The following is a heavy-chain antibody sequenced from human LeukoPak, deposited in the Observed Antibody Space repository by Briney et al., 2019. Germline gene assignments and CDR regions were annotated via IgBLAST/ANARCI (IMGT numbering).Heavy chain of an antibody. CDR2: ISFDGINK. J-gene: IGHJ4*02. CDR3: AKDMTPNYGSGTPPMI. D-gene: IGHD3-10*01. V-gene: IGHV3-30*04. Sequence: GGTLRLSCAASGFTFSSYAMHWVRQAPGKGLEWVAVISFDGINKYYADSVKGRFTISRDNSKNTLYLQMNSLRAEDTALYYCAKDMTPNYGSGTPPMIWGQGTLVTVSS. CDR1: GFTFSSYA.